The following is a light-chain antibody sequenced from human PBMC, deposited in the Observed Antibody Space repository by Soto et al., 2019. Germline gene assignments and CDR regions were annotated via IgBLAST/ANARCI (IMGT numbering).Light chain of an antibody. Sequence: DIVLTQSPASLSVSPGERATLSCRASQSVRSKVAWYQQKPGQAPRLLIYGASTRATGIPARFSGSGSGTEFTLTISSLQSEDFAVYYCQQYNNWPPITFGQGTRLEI. CDR1: QSVRSK. V-gene: IGKV3-15*01. J-gene: IGKJ5*01. CDR3: QQYNNWPPIT. CDR2: GAS.